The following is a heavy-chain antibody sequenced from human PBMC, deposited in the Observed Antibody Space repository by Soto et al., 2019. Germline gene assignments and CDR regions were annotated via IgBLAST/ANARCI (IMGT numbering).Heavy chain of an antibody. Sequence: SETLSVTCAVYGGSFSGYYWSWIRQPPGKGLEWIGEINHSGSTNYNPSLKSRVAISVDTSKNQFSLKLSSVTAADTAVYYCARASDYSYGFDYWGQGTLVTVSS. J-gene: IGHJ4*02. CDR1: GGSFSGYY. V-gene: IGHV4-34*01. D-gene: IGHD5-18*01. CDR2: INHSGST. CDR3: ARASDYSYGFDY.